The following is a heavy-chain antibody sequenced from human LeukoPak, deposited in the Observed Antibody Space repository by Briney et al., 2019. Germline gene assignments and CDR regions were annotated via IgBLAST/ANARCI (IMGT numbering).Heavy chain of an antibody. D-gene: IGHD3-22*01. CDR2: FYVGGAT. J-gene: IGHJ4*02. CDR1: GFSVTNNY. Sequence: SGGSLRLSCAVSGFSVTNNYMSWVRQAPGKGLEWVSVFYVGGATYYADSVKGRFTISRDNSKNTLYLQMNSLRPEDTAVYYCATDYDTSASYEVYWGRGTLVTVSS. V-gene: IGHV3-53*01. CDR3: ATDYDTSASYEVY.